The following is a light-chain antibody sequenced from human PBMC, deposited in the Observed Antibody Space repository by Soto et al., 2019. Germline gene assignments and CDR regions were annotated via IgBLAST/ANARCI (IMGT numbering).Light chain of an antibody. J-gene: IGLJ1*01. CDR3: ATWDDSMSGYV. CDR2: YNN. Sequence: QSVLTQPPSASGTPGQRVTISCSGRSSNIGSNYVYWYQQLPGTAPKLLIYYNNQRPSGVPDRFSGSKSGTSASLAISGLRSEDEADYYCATWDDSMSGYVFGTGTKGTVL. V-gene: IGLV1-47*02. CDR1: SSNIGSNY.